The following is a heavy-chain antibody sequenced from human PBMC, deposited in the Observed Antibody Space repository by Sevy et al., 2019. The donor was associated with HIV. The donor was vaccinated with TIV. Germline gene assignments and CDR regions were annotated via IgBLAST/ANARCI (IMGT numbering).Heavy chain of an antibody. J-gene: IGHJ4*02. D-gene: IGHD5-18*01. V-gene: IGHV3-11*01. Sequence: GGSLRLSCVVSTFTFSDYYMTWIRQAPGKGLEWISHISSGGSITSHAASVKGRFTISRDNAKNSLYLQMNSLRAEDTAVYYCARVRYNYGSYYFDYWGQGTLVTVSS. CDR1: TFTFSDYY. CDR3: ARVRYNYGSYYFDY. CDR2: ISSGGSIT.